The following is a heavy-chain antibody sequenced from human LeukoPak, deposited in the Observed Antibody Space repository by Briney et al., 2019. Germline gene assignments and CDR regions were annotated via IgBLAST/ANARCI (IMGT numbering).Heavy chain of an antibody. J-gene: IGHJ4*02. CDR3: AKIRVYYDSSGFDY. CDR2: ISGSGGST. V-gene: IGHV3-23*01. CDR1: GFTFSSYA. D-gene: IGHD3-22*01. Sequence: PGGSLRLSCAASGFTFSSYAMSWVRQAPGKGLGWVSVISGSGGSTYYADSVKGRFTISRDNSKNTLYLQMNSLRAEDTAVYYCAKIRVYYDSSGFDYWGQGTLVTVSS.